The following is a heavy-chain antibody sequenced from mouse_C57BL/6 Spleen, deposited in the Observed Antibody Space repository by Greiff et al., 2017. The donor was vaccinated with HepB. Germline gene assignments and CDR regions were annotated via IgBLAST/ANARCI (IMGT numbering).Heavy chain of an antibody. V-gene: IGHV1-50*01. J-gene: IGHJ2*01. Sequence: QVQLQQPGAELVKPGASVKLSCKASGYTFTSYWMQWVKQRPGQGLEWIGEIDPSDSYTNYNQKFKGKATLTVDTSSSTAYMQLSSRTSEDSAVYYCARDYGNSDYWGQGTTLTVSS. D-gene: IGHD2-1*01. CDR1: GYTFTSYW. CDR3: ARDYGNSDY. CDR2: IDPSDSYT.